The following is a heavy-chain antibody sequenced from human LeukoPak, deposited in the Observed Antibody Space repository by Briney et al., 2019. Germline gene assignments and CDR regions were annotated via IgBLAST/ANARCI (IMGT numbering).Heavy chain of an antibody. V-gene: IGHV4-59*01. CDR3: ASSSGIAVAGPSEYYYYYYMDV. D-gene: IGHD6-19*01. J-gene: IGHJ6*03. Sequence: SETLSLTCTVSGGSISSYYRSWIRQPPGKGLEWIGYIYYSGSTNYNPSLKSRVTISVDTSKNQFSLKLSSVTAADTAVYYCASSSGIAVAGPSEYYYYYYMDVWGKGTTVTVSS. CDR1: GGSISSYY. CDR2: IYYSGST.